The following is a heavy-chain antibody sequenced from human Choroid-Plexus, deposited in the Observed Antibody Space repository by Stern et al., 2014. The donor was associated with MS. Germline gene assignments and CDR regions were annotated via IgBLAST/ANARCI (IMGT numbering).Heavy chain of an antibody. Sequence: QVQLVESGAEVKKPGASVKVSCTTSGYIFTGYYIHWVRQAHGQGLEWMAWINTNTGGTKYAQKFQGRVTMSRDTSISTAYVELSSLTSDDTAVYYCARDQRGITIFGVVTDYYYLGMDVWGQGTTVTVSS. V-gene: IGHV1-2*02. CDR1: GYIFTGYY. CDR2: INTNTGGT. D-gene: IGHD3-3*01. CDR3: ARDQRGITIFGVVTDYYYLGMDV. J-gene: IGHJ6*02.